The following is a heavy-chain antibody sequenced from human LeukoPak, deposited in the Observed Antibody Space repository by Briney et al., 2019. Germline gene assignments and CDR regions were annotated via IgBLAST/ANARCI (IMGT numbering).Heavy chain of an antibody. CDR3: AKDRGRYYDSSGYYWGYYFDS. CDR2: ISGSGGST. CDR1: GFTFSNDA. J-gene: IGHJ4*02. V-gene: IGHV3-23*01. D-gene: IGHD3-22*01. Sequence: GGSLRLSCAASGFTFSNDAVNWVRQAPGKGLEWVSAISGSGGSTYYADSVKGRFTISRDNSKNTLYLQMSSLRAEDTAVYYCAKDRGRYYDSSGYYWGYYFDSWGQGILVTVST.